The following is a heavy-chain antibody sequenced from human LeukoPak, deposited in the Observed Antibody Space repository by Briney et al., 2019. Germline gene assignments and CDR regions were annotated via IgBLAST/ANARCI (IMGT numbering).Heavy chain of an antibody. CDR3: ARVPKAGAILYYYYYMDV. Sequence: SVKVSCKASGGTFSSYAISWVRQAPGQGLEWMGGIIPIFGTANYAQKFQGRVTITTDESTSTAYMELSSLRSEDTAVYYCARVPKAGAILYYYYYMDVWGKGTTVTVSS. J-gene: IGHJ6*03. D-gene: IGHD3-3*01. CDR2: IIPIFGTA. V-gene: IGHV1-69*05. CDR1: GGTFSSYA.